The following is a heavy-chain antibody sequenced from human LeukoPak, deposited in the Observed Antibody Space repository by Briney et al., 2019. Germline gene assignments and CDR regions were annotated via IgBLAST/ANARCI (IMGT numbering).Heavy chain of an antibody. D-gene: IGHD2-15*01. J-gene: IGHJ3*02. V-gene: IGHV3-7*01. CDR1: GFTFSSYR. CDR2: INRGRSDK. CDR3: ARGSCSGGSCYSGLVAFVI. Sequence: PGGSLRLSCAASGFTFSSYRMSWVRQAPGKGLEWVSNINRGRSDKYYVDSVKGRFTISRDNDKNSLYLQMNSLRAEDTAVYYCARGSCSGGSCYSGLVAFVIWGQGTMVTVSS.